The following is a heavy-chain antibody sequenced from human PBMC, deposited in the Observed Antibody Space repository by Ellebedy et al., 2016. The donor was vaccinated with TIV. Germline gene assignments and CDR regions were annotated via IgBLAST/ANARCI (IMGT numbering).Heavy chain of an antibody. CDR3: ARDSSSHSTLFDY. J-gene: IGHJ4*02. V-gene: IGHV1-69*04. Sequence: AASVKVSCKASGGTFSSYAISWVRQAPGQGLEWMGRIIPILGIANYAQKFQGRVTITADKSTSTAYMELSSLRSEDTAVYYCARDSSSHSTLFDYWGQGTLVTVSS. D-gene: IGHD6-6*01. CDR1: GGTFSSYA. CDR2: IIPILGIA.